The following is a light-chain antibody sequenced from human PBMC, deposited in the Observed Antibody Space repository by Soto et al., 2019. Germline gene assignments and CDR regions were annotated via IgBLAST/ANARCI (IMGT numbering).Light chain of an antibody. Sequence: EIVLTQSPGTLSLSPGERATLSCRASQSVSSNYLAWYQQKPGQAPRLLIYGASSRATGIPDRFSGSGSGTDFTLTISRLEPEDFAVYDCQQYGISLTFGGGTKVEIK. V-gene: IGKV3-20*01. CDR3: QQYGISLT. CDR1: QSVSSNY. CDR2: GAS. J-gene: IGKJ4*01.